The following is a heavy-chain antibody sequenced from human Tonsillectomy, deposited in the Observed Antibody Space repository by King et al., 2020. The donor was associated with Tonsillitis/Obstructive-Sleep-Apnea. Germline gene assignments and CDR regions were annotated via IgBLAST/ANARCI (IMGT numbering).Heavy chain of an antibody. D-gene: IGHD5-12*01. CDR1: GGSISSYY. CDR3: ARQGVATSDFDY. J-gene: IGHJ4*02. Sequence: QLQESGPGLVKPSETLSLTCTVSGGSISSYYWSWIRQPPGKGLEWIGYIYYSGSTNYNPSLKSRVTISVDTSKNQFSLKLSTMTAADTAVYYCARQGVATSDFDYWGQRTLVTVS. CDR2: IYYSGST. V-gene: IGHV4-59*08.